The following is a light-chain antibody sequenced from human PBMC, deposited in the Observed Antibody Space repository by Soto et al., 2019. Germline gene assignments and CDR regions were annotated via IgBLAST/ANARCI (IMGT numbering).Light chain of an antibody. CDR1: HSVSSSY. V-gene: IGKV3-20*01. Sequence: EIVLTQSPGTLSLSPGERATLSCRASHSVSSSYLAWYQQKPGQAPRLLIYGASSRATGIPDRFSGSGSGTDLTLTISRLESEDFAVYYCQPYGSSPGTFGQGTKVEIK. CDR2: GAS. J-gene: IGKJ1*01. CDR3: QPYGSSPGT.